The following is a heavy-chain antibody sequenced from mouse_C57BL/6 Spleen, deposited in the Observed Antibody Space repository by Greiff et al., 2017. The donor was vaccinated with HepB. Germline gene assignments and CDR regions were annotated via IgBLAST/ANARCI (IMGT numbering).Heavy chain of an antibody. D-gene: IGHD1-1*01. CDR3: ARGKPTYYGSSGWYFDV. CDR1: GYTFTSYW. CDR2: IDPSDSYT. Sequence: QVQLKQPGAELVMPGASVKLSCKASGYTFTSYWMHWVKQRPGQGLEWIGEIDPSDSYTNYNQKFKGKSTLTVDKSSSTAYMQLSSLTSEDSAVYYCARGKPTYYGSSGWYFDVWGTGTTVTVSS. V-gene: IGHV1-69*01. J-gene: IGHJ1*03.